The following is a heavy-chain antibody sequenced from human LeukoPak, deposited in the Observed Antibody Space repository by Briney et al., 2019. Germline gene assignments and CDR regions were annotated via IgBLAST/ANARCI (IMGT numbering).Heavy chain of an antibody. CDR3: ARATSSSGWDEVAFDI. CDR2: IYSGGST. CDR1: GFTFSSYA. V-gene: IGHV3-53*01. D-gene: IGHD6-19*01. J-gene: IGHJ3*02. Sequence: GGSLRLSCAASGFTFSSYAMNWVRQAPGKGLEWVSVIYSGGSTYYADSVKGRFTISRDNSKNTLYLQINSLRAEDTAVYYCARATSSSGWDEVAFDIWGQGTMVTVSS.